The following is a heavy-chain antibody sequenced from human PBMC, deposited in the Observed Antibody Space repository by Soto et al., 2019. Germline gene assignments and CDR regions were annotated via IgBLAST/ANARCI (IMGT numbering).Heavy chain of an antibody. V-gene: IGHV1-2*04. CDR3: AQGLAAAGIPQAWFDP. CDR2: INPNSGGT. J-gene: IGHJ5*02. Sequence: GASVKVSCKASGYTFTGYYMHWVRQAPGQGLEWMGWINPNSGGTNYAQKFQGWVTMTRDTSISTAYMELSRLRSDDTAVYYCAQGLAAAGIPQAWFDPWGQGTLVTVSS. D-gene: IGHD6-13*01. CDR1: GYTFTGYY.